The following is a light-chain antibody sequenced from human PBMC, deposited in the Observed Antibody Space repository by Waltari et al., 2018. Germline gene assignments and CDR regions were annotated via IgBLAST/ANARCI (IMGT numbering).Light chain of an antibody. J-gene: IGLJ3*02. CDR3: ASWDDSLSGWV. CDR1: RPHIGRNT. Sequence: SVLTPAPSASGTTGQMVTISRSGTRPHIGRNTVSWYQQLPGAAPKFHIHGSNPRPAGVPDRFSGSKAGTSASLAISGLQSEDEADYYCASWDDSLSGWVFGGGTKLTVL. V-gene: IGLV1-44*01. CDR2: GSN.